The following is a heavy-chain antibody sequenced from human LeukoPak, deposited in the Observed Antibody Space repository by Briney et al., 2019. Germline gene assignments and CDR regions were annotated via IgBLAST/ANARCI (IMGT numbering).Heavy chain of an antibody. V-gene: IGHV5-51*01. D-gene: IGHD1/OR15-1a*01. CDR1: GYSFTSYW. CDR3: ASKREQDAFDI. Sequence: GASLQISCKGSGYSFTSYWIGWVRQMPGKGLEWMGIIYPGDSDTRYSPSFQGQATISADKSISTAYLQWSSLKASDTAMYYCASKREQDAFDIWGQGTMVTVSS. CDR2: IYPGDSDT. J-gene: IGHJ3*02.